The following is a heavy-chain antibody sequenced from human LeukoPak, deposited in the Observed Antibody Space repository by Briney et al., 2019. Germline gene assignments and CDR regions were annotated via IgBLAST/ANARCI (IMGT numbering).Heavy chain of an antibody. Sequence: SETLSLTCTVSGGSVTTYFWNWIRQPAGKGLEWIGRVYNGGITNYNPSLESRVTISLDRSKNQFSLTLTSVTAADTAVYYCAHPIYLDFQYWGPGTLVTVSS. CDR1: GGSVTTYF. CDR3: AHPIYLDFQY. CDR2: VYNGGIT. V-gene: IGHV4-4*07. D-gene: IGHD3-9*01. J-gene: IGHJ4*02.